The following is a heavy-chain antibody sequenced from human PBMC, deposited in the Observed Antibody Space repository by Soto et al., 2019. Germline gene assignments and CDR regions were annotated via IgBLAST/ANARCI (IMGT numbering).Heavy chain of an antibody. V-gene: IGHV3-23*01. J-gene: IGHJ4*02. D-gene: IGHD1-26*01. CDR3: AKDSVQRTYGRLDY. CDR1: GFTFSSYA. CDR2: ISGSGGST. Sequence: PGGSLRLSCAASGFTFSSYAMSWVRQAPGKGLEWVSAISGSGGSTYYADSVKGRFTISRDNSKNTLYLQMNSLRAEDTAVYYCAKDSVQRTYGRLDYWGQGHLVPVSA.